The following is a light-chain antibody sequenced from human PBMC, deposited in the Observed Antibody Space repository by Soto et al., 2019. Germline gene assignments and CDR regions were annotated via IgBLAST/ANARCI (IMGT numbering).Light chain of an antibody. CDR3: AAWDDSLNGQGV. Sequence: QAVVTQPPSASGTPGQRVSISCSGSSSNIGRNTVNWYQQLPGTAPKVLIYSNDQRPSGVPDRFSGSKSGTSASLAISGLQSEDDADYYCAAWDDSLNGQGVFGGGTKLTVL. CDR1: SSNIGRNT. V-gene: IGLV1-44*01. CDR2: SND. J-gene: IGLJ3*02.